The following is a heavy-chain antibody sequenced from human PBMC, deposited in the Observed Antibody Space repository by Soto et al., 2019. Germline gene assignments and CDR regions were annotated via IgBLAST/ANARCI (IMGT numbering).Heavy chain of an antibody. CDR1: GGSISSYY. V-gene: IGHV4-59*01. D-gene: IGHD2-2*01. CDR2: IYYSGST. Sequence: SETLSLTCIVSGGSISSYYWGWIRQPPGKGLEWIGYIYYSGSTKYNPSLKSRVTISVDTSKNQFSLKLNSVSAADTAVYYCARGSSESPRRWFDPWGQGTLVTVSS. CDR3: ARGSSESPRRWFDP. J-gene: IGHJ5*02.